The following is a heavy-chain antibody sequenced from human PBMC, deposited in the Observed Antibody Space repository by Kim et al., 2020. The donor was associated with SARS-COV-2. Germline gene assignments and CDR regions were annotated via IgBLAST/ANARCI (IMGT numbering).Heavy chain of an antibody. D-gene: IGHD7-27*01. CDR2: KGYT. Sequence: KGYTNYGQNLQDRVTLPTDTSTSTAYMELRSLRSDDTAVYYCARGPSYYDLWGQGTLVTVSS. J-gene: IGHJ4*02. CDR3: ARGPSYYDL. V-gene: IGHV1-18*01.